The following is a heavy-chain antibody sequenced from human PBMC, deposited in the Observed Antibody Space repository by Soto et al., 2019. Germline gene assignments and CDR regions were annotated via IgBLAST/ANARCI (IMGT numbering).Heavy chain of an antibody. CDR1: GFTFSNNG. V-gene: IGHV3-30*18. J-gene: IGHJ4*02. Sequence: QVHLVESGGGVVKPGRSLRLSCAASGFTFSNNGMHWVRQAPGKGLEWMGVISYEGSEKYYAGSVKGRFTISRDNSMNTLYLQMDTLRAEDTAIYYCVKDKGAAAGFDYWGQGILVTVSS. CDR2: ISYEGSEK. D-gene: IGHD6-13*01. CDR3: VKDKGAAAGFDY.